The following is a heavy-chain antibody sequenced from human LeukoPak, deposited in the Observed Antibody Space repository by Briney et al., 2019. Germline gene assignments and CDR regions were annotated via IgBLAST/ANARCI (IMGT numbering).Heavy chain of an antibody. CDR2: IVVGSGNA. CDR1: GFTFTSSA. J-gene: IGHJ6*02. CDR3: ARAAHYYDSSGYYSRDYYYGMDV. V-gene: IGHV1-58*01. D-gene: IGHD3-22*01. Sequence: SVKVSCKASGFTFTSSAVQWVRQARGQRLEWIGWIVVGSGNANYAQKFQERVTITGDMSTSTAYMELSSLRSEDTAVYYCARAAHYYDSSGYYSRDYYYGMDVWGQGTTVTVSS.